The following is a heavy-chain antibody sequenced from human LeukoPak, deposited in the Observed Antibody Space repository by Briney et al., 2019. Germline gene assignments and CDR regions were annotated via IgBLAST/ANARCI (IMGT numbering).Heavy chain of an antibody. CDR2: ISGSGGSI. D-gene: IGHD3-9*01. J-gene: IGHJ4*02. CDR1: GFTFSSYA. CDR3: AKGGYDFLTAIGY. V-gene: IGHV3-23*01. Sequence: PGGSLRLSCAASGFTFSSYAMSWVRQAPGKGLEWVSTISGSGGSIYYADSVKGRFTISRDNSKNTLYLQMNSLRAEDTAVYYCAKGGYDFLTAIGYWGQGTLVTVSS.